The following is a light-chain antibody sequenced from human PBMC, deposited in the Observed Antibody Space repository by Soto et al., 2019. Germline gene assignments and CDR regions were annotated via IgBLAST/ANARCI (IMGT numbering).Light chain of an antibody. V-gene: IGKV3-20*01. CDR3: QHYATPSLT. CDR1: QSVSSNY. J-gene: IGKJ4*01. Sequence: EVVLTQSPGTLSLSPGEKATLSCSSSQSVSSNYLVWYQQKPGQAPRLLIYGASSRATGIPDRFSGSGSGTDFTLTIARLEPEDFAVYYCQHYATPSLTFGGGTKVDIK. CDR2: GAS.